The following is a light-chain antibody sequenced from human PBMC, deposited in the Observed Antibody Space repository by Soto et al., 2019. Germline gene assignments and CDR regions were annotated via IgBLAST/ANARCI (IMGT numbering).Light chain of an antibody. CDR1: QGVSNY. Sequence: EIVLTQSPGTLSLSPGERATLSCRARQGVSNYLAWYQQKPGQAPRLLIYGASSRATGIPDRFSGSGSGTDFTLTISRLEPEDFAVYYCQQYGGSPQTFGQGTKV. V-gene: IGKV3-20*01. CDR3: QQYGGSPQT. CDR2: GAS. J-gene: IGKJ1*01.